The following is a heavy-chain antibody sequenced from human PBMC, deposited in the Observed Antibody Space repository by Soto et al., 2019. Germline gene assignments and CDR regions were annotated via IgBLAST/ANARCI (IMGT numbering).Heavy chain of an antibody. Sequence: QVQLVESGGGVVQPGRSLRLSCAASGFTFSSYAMHWVHQAPGKGLEWVAVISYGGSNKYYADSVKGRFTISRDNSKNTLYLQMNSLRAEDTAVYYCARYYTSPDYWGQGTLVTVSS. J-gene: IGHJ4*02. CDR3: ARYYTSPDY. V-gene: IGHV3-30-3*01. CDR2: ISYGGSNK. D-gene: IGHD1-26*01. CDR1: GFTFSSYA.